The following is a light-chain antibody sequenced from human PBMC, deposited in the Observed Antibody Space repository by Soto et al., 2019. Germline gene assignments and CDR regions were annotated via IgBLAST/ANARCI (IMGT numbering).Light chain of an antibody. V-gene: IGLV2-14*01. J-gene: IGLJ3*02. CDR3: GTWDSRLSAGV. CDR2: EVS. Sequence: QSALTQPASVSGSPGQSITISCTGTSSDVGNYKYVSWYQQHPGKAPKLMIYEVSNRPSGVSNRFSGSKSGNTASLTISGLQAEDETDYYSGTWDSRLSAGVFGGGTKVTVL. CDR1: SSDVGNYKY.